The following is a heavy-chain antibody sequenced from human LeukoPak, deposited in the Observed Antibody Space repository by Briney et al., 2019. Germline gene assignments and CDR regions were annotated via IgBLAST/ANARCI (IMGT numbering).Heavy chain of an antibody. D-gene: IGHD3-10*01. J-gene: IGHJ4*02. Sequence: GRSLRLSCAASGFTFSNYPMHWVRQAPGRGLEWVTSISYDGSDEFYADSVKGRFTISRDNSKNTLYLQLNRLTVDDTAVYYCARGLYGSGSYYPSSDYWGQGTLVTVSS. V-gene: IGHV3-30-3*01. CDR1: GFTFSNYP. CDR3: ARGLYGSGSYYPSSDY. CDR2: ISYDGSDE.